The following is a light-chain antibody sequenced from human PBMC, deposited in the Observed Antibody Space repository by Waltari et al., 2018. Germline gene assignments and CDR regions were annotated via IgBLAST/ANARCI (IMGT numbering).Light chain of an antibody. V-gene: IGKV1-5*03. J-gene: IGKJ2*01. CDR1: NSVDTW. CDR2: MAS. Sequence: DSQMTQSPCTLSASVGDRVAISCLASNSVDTWLYWYQQKPDKAPKLLIYMASSLDSAVPSTFSGSGSETDFTITISSLQPDEFATYSCQQYSSFSTFGQGTKV. CDR3: QQYSSFST.